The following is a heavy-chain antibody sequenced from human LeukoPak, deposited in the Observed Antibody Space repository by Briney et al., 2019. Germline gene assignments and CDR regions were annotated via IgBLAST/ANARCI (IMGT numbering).Heavy chain of an antibody. CDR1: GFTLSNYR. D-gene: IGHD4/OR15-4a*01. V-gene: IGHV3-21*01. CDR2: ISTTITDM. CDR3: ARGSTIDYFFDY. J-gene: IGHJ4*02. Sequence: GGSLRLSCTASGFTLSNYRMNWVLQAPGRGLEWVSSISTTITDMYYADSVKGRYTISRDNAKNSLYLQMNSLRAEDTAIYYCARGSTIDYFFDYWGQGTLVTVSS.